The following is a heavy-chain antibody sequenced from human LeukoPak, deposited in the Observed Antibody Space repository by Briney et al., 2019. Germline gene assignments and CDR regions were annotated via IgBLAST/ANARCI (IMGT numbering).Heavy chain of an antibody. CDR1: GFTFSSYA. V-gene: IGHV3-15*01. CDR3: TTGPSGSYFLPVYWDY. J-gene: IGHJ4*02. Sequence: PGRSLRLSCAASGFTFSSYAMSWVRQAPGKGLEWVGRIKSKTDGGTTDYAAPVKGRFTISRDDSKNTLYLQMNSLKTEDTAVYYCTTGPSGSYFLPVYWDYWGQGTLVTVSS. CDR2: IKSKTDGGTT. D-gene: IGHD1-26*01.